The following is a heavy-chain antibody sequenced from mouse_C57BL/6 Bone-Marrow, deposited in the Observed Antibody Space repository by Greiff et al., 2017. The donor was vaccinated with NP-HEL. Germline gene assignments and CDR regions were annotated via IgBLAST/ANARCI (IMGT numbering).Heavy chain of an antibody. J-gene: IGHJ3*01. CDR2: ISDGGSYT. D-gene: IGHD1-1*01. CDR3: ASVYYYGSSPFAY. V-gene: IGHV5-4*01. Sequence: DVQLVESGGGLVKPGGSLKLSCAASGFTFSSYAMSWVRQTPEKRLEWVATISDGGSYTYYPDNVKGRFTISRDNAKNTLYLQMSHLKSEDTAMYYCASVYYYGSSPFAYWGQGTLVTVSA. CDR1: GFTFSSYA.